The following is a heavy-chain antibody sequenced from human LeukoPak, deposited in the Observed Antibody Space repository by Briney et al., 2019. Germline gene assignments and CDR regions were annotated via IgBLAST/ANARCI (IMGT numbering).Heavy chain of an antibody. D-gene: IGHD3-3*01. V-gene: IGHV1-8*01. CDR3: ARGREWAYYDFWSGYHRAPNWFDP. CDR1: GYTFTSYD. J-gene: IGHJ5*02. Sequence: ASVKVSCKASGYTFTSYDINWVRQATGQGLEWMGWMNPNSGNTGYAQKFQGRVTMTRNTSISTAYMELSSLRSEDTAVYYCARGREWAYYDFWSGYHRAPNWFDPWGQGTLVTVSS. CDR2: MNPNSGNT.